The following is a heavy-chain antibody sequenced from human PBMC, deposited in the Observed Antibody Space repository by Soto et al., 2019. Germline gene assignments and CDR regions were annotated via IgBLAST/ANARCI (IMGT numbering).Heavy chain of an antibody. CDR2: INPNSGGT. CDR1: GYTFTGYY. J-gene: IGHJ4*02. Sequence: ASVKVSCKASGYTFTGYYMHWVRQAPGQGLEWMGWINPNSGGTNYAQKFQGRVTMTRDTAISTAYMELSRLRSDDTAVYYCARVPPDLEAGDYWGQGTLVTVSS. V-gene: IGHV1-2*02. D-gene: IGHD6-13*01. CDR3: ARVPPDLEAGDY.